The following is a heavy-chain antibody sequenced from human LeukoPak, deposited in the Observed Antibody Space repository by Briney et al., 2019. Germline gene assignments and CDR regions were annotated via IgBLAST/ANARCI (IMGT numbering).Heavy chain of an antibody. CDR2: ISGSGGST. V-gene: IGHV3-23*01. J-gene: IGHJ4*02. Sequence: GGSLRLSCAASGFTFSSYAMSWVRQAPGKGLEWVSAISGSGGSTYYADSVKGWFTISRDNAKNSLYLQMNSLRAEDTAVYYCARDWSGAVAGRGFDYWGQGTLVTVSS. CDR3: ARDWSGAVAGRGFDY. D-gene: IGHD6-19*01. CDR1: GFTFSSYA.